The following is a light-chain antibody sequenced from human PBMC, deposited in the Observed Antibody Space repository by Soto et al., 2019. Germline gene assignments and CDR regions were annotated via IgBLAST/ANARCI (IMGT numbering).Light chain of an antibody. CDR2: DVS. CDR1: SSDVGAYGY. V-gene: IGLV2-14*03. Sequence: QSVLPQPASVSGSPGQSITVSCTGTSSDVGAYGYVSWYQHHPGKAPKLMIYDVSYRPSGVSNRFSGSKSGNTASLTISGLQAEDEADYYCSSYTSSSTLVFGTGTKVTVL. CDR3: SSYTSSSTLV. J-gene: IGLJ1*01.